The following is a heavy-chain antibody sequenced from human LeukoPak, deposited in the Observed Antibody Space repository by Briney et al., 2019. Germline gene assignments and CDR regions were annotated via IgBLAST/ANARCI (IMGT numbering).Heavy chain of an antibody. CDR2: ISSSSSYI. CDR3: AKGWEDGGASHFDY. CDR1: GFTFRDYY. D-gene: IGHD1-26*01. V-gene: IGHV3-11*05. J-gene: IGHJ4*02. Sequence: PGGSLRLSCVASGFTFRDYYMSWIRRAPGKGLEWVSYISSSSSYIDYADSVKGRFTISRDNSKSTLYLQMNSLRAEDTAVYYCAKGWEDGGASHFDYWGQGTLVPVSS.